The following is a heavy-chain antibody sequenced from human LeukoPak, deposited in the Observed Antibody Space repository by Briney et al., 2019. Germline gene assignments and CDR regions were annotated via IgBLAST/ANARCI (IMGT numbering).Heavy chain of an antibody. CDR1: GFSFSTYG. CDR2: IWYDGSHQ. J-gene: IGHJ5*02. CDR3: ARVLGLKYGSGAYRFDP. Sequence: PGGSLRLSCAAYGFSFSTYGMHWVRQAPGKGLESVAVIWYDGSHQYYADSVKGRFTISRDMSNNTLYLQMNNLRVDDTALYYCARVLGLKYGSGAYRFDPWGQGTQVIVSS. D-gene: IGHD3-10*01. V-gene: IGHV3-33*08.